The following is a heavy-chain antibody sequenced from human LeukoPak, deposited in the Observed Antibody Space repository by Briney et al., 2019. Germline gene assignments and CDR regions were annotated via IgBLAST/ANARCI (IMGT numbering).Heavy chain of an antibody. J-gene: IGHJ6*03. Sequence: GGSLRLSCVASGFTFRGYGMHWVRQAPGKGLEWLSLLWYDGSNEYYADSVKGRFTISRDNSKNTLYLQMNSLRVEDTAVYYCAKGMTTGPRSVYHYMDVWGKGTTVTVPS. D-gene: IGHD4-17*01. CDR3: AKGMTTGPRSVYHYMDV. CDR2: LWYDGSNE. CDR1: GFTFRGYG. V-gene: IGHV3-33*06.